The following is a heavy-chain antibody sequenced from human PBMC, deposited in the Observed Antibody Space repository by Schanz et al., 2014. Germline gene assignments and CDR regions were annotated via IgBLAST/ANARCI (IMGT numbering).Heavy chain of an antibody. J-gene: IGHJ4*02. D-gene: IGHD6-6*01. CDR2: IAGDGGGP. Sequence: EVQVVESGGGLVQPGGSLRLSCAASGFTFRRYGMSWVRQAPGKGLEWVSVIAGDGGGPNYVDSVKGRFTISRDNTKNTLFLQMNNLRPEDTAMYFCARVGRDYISSSVLDSLHYWGQGSLVTVS. V-gene: IGHV3-23*04. CDR3: ARVGRDYISSSVLDSLHY. CDR1: GFTFRRYG.